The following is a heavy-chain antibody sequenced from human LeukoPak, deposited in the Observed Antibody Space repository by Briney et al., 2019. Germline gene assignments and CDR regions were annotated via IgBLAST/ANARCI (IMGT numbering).Heavy chain of an antibody. D-gene: IGHD3-10*01. V-gene: IGHV3-23*01. CDR3: AKDRVWFGELNY. CDR2: ISGSGGST. J-gene: IGHJ4*02. Sequence: GGSLRLSCAASGFTFTSDATSWVRQAAGKGLEWVSAISGSGGSTSYADSVKGRFTISRDNSKNTLYLQMNSLRVDDTAVYYCAKDRVWFGELNYWGQGTLVTVSS. CDR1: GFTFTSDA.